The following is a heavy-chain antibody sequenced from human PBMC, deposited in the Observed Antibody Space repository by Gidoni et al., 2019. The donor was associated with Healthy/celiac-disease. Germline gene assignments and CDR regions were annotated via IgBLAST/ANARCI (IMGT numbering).Heavy chain of an antibody. CDR1: GFPVSSYG. J-gene: IGHJ4*02. Sequence: QVQLVESGGGVVQPGRSLRLSCPASGFPVSSYGMHWVRQAPGKGLEWVAVISYDGSNKYYADSVKGRFTISRDNSKNTLYLQMNSLRAEDTAVYYCAKGGYSYGCFDYWGQGTLVTVSS. V-gene: IGHV3-30*18. D-gene: IGHD5-18*01. CDR3: AKGGYSYGCFDY. CDR2: ISYDGSNK.